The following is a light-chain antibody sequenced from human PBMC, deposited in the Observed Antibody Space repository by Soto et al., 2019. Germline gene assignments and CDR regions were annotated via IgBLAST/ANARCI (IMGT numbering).Light chain of an antibody. CDR3: QQHDNLPPFT. Sequence: IQMTQSTYSLSASVGDRVTITCQASQDISNYLNWYQQKPGKAPKLLIYDASNLETGVPSRFSGSGSGTDFTFTISSLQPEDIATYYCQQHDNLPPFTFGPGTKVDIK. CDR1: QDISNY. J-gene: IGKJ3*01. V-gene: IGKV1-33*01. CDR2: DAS.